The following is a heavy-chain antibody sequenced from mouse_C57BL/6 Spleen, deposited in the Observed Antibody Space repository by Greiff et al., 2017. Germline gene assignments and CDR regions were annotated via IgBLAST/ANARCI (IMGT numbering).Heavy chain of an antibody. Sequence: EVMLVESGGGLVKPGGSLKLSCAASGFTFSSYTMSWVRQTPEKRLEWVATISGGGGNTYYPDRVKGRFTISRDNAKNTLYLQMSSLRSEDTALYDCARPYYGSSYGYFDVWGTGTTVTVSS. CDR3: ARPYYGSSYGYFDV. J-gene: IGHJ1*03. CDR1: GFTFSSYT. V-gene: IGHV5-9*01. D-gene: IGHD1-1*01. CDR2: ISGGGGNT.